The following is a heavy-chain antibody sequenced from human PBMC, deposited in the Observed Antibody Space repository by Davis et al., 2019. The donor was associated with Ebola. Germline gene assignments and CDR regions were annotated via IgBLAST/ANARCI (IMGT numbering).Heavy chain of an antibody. CDR2: IYHSGST. CDR1: GGSFSGYY. J-gene: IGHJ4*02. CDR3: AARGGYSYGYAFDY. Sequence: PSETLSLTCAVYGGSFSGYYWSWVRQPPGKGLEWIGEIYHSGSTNYNPSLKSRVTISVDKSKNQFSLKLSSVTAADTAVYYCAARGGYSYGYAFDYWGQGTLVTVSS. V-gene: IGHV4-34*01. D-gene: IGHD5-18*01.